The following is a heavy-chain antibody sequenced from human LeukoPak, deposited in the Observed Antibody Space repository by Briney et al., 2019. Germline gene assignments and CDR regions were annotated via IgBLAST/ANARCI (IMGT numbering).Heavy chain of an antibody. V-gene: IGHV4-31*03. Sequence: PSETLSLTCTVSGGSISSGGYYWSWIRQHPGKGLEWIGYIYYSGSTYYNPSLKSRVTISVDTSKNQFSLKLSSVTAADTAVYYCARRGFPAAMNYFDYWGQGTLVTVSS. CDR1: GGSISSGGYY. CDR2: IYYSGST. J-gene: IGHJ4*02. D-gene: IGHD2-2*01. CDR3: ARRGFPAAMNYFDY.